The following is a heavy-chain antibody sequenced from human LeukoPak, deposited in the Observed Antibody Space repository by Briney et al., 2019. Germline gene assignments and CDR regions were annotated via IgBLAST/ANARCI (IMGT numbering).Heavy chain of an antibody. CDR2: ISDSGGTT. CDR3: AKALYGSGGGY. Sequence: GSLRLSCAASGFTFSNYAMSWVRQAPGEGLEWVSAISDSGGTTYYADSVKGRFTISRDNSKNTLFLQMNSLRAEDTAVYYCAKALYGSGGGYWGQGTLVTVSS. V-gene: IGHV3-23*01. D-gene: IGHD3-10*01. CDR1: GFTFSNYA. J-gene: IGHJ4*02.